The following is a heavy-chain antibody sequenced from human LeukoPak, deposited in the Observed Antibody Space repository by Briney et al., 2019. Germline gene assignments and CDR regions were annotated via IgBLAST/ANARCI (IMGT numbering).Heavy chain of an antibody. Sequence: GASVKVSCKASGYTFIAYYMHCVRQASGQGLEWMGWINPNSGGTNYAQKFQGRVTMTRDTSISTAYMELSRLRSDDTAVYYCARGSGYCSSTSCPYYYYMDVWGKGTTVTVSS. V-gene: IGHV1-2*02. CDR2: INPNSGGT. D-gene: IGHD2-2*01. CDR3: ARGSGYCSSTSCPYYYYMDV. CDR1: GYTFIAYY. J-gene: IGHJ6*03.